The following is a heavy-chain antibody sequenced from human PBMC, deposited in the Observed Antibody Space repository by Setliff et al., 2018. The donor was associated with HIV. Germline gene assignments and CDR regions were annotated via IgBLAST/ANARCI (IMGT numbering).Heavy chain of an antibody. V-gene: IGHV3-23*01. CDR3: ARDPGGLYCRNTSCQGGCFDP. J-gene: IGHJ5*02. D-gene: IGHD2-2*01. CDR2: ISGSGGST. CDR1: GFTFSSYA. Sequence: GGSLRLSCAASGFTFSSYAMSWVRQAPGKGLEWVSAISGSGGSTYYADSVKGRFTISRDNSKNTLYLQMNSLRAEDTAVYYCARDPGGLYCRNTSCQGGCFDPWGQGTLVTVSS.